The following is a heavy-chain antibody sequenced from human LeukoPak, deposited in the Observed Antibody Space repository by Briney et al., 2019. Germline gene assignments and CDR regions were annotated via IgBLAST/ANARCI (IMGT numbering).Heavy chain of an antibody. CDR3: ATVMPTLGYCSGGSCRQYYYMDV. Sequence: ASVKVSCKVSGYTLTELSMHWVRQAPGKGLEWMGGFDSEDGETIYAQKFQGRVTMTEDTSTDTAYMELSSLRSEDTAVYYCATVMPTLGYCSGGSCRQYYYMDVWGKGTTVTVSS. CDR1: GYTLTELS. J-gene: IGHJ6*03. D-gene: IGHD2-15*01. CDR2: FDSEDGET. V-gene: IGHV1-24*01.